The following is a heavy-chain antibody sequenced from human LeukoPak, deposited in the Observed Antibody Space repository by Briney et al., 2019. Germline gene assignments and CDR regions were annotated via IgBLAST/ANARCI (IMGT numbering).Heavy chain of an antibody. CDR1: GGTFSSYA. D-gene: IGHD2-15*01. CDR3: ALDPCSGGSCYSAYFDY. CDR2: IIPIFGIA. Sequence: SVKVSCKASGGTFSSYAISWARQAPGQGLEWMGRIIPIFGIANYAQKFQGRVTITADKSTSTAYMELSSLGSEDTAVYYCALDPCSGGSCYSAYFDYWGQGTLVTVSS. V-gene: IGHV1-69*04. J-gene: IGHJ4*02.